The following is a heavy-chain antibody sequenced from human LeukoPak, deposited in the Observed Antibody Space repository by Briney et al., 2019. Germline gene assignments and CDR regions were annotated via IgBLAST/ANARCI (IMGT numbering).Heavy chain of an antibody. J-gene: IGHJ4*02. D-gene: IGHD1-26*01. CDR2: INHSGST. V-gene: IGHV4-34*01. CDR3: ARQPLISGSYFFDY. Sequence: SETLSLTCAVYGGSFSGYYWSWIRQPPGKGLEWIGEINHSGSTNYNPSLKSRVTISVDTSKNQFSLKLSSVTAADTAVYYCARQPLISGSYFFDYWGQGTLVTVSS. CDR1: GGSFSGYY.